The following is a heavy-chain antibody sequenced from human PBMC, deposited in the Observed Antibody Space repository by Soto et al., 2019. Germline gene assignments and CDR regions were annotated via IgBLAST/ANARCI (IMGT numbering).Heavy chain of an antibody. CDR1: GYTFTTSW. D-gene: IGHD6-13*01. CDR2: IDPGDSDT. V-gene: IGHV5-51*01. Sequence: PGESLKISCKASGYTFTTSWIGWVRQMPGQGLEWMGIIDPGDSDTRYSPSFQGRITISVDKSISTAYLQWSSLEASDTAIYYCARHAGNSWKGDYFDYWGRAALVTVSS. CDR3: ARHAGNSWKGDYFDY. J-gene: IGHJ4*02.